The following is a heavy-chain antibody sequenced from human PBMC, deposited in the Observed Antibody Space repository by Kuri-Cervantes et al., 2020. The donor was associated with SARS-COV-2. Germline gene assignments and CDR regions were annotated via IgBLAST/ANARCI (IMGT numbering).Heavy chain of an antibody. Sequence: ESLKISCTVSGGSISSSGYYWGWIRQPPGKGLEWIGSIYYSGSTYYNPSLKSRVTMSVDTSKNQFSLKLSSVTAADTAVYYCASEQPSRYCSSTSCYTWGQGTLVTVSS. D-gene: IGHD2-2*02. CDR1: GGSISSSGYY. CDR2: IYYSGST. J-gene: IGHJ5*02. CDR3: ASEQPSRYCSSTSCYT. V-gene: IGHV4-39*07.